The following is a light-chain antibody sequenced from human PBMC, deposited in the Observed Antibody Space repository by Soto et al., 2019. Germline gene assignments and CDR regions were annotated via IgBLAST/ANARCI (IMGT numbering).Light chain of an antibody. CDR3: SSYAGSSNLV. V-gene: IGLV2-8*01. CDR2: DVT. CDR1: NNDIGGYNY. J-gene: IGLJ1*01. Sequence: QSALTQPPSASASPGQSATISCTGTNNDIGGYNYVSWYQHHPGKAPQLIIYDVTKRPSGVLDRFSGSKSGNTASLTVAGLQTYDEAEYFCSSYAGSSNLVFGTGTKLTVL.